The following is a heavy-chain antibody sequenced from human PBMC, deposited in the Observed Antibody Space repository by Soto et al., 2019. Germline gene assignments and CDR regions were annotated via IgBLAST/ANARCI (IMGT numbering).Heavy chain of an antibody. D-gene: IGHD2-15*01. CDR3: AKSPRGYRSGGSCYPPHYFDY. CDR1: GFTFSNYA. CDR2: VGGSGDRT. V-gene: IGHV3-23*01. Sequence: EVQLLDSGGGLVQPGGSLRRSCAASGFTFSNYAMSWVRQAPGKGLAWVSGVGGSGDRTYYADSVKGRFTISRDNSKDTLDLQRNSLRAEDTAVYYCAKSPRGYRSGGSCYPPHYFDYWGQGPLVTASS. J-gene: IGHJ4*02.